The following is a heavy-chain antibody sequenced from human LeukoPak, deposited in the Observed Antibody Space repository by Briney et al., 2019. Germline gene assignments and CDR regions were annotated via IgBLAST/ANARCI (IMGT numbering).Heavy chain of an antibody. V-gene: IGHV4-34*01. CDR1: GGSFSGYY. CDR2: INHSGST. Sequence: SETLSLTCAVYGGSFSGYYWSWIRQPPGKGLEWIGEINHSGSTNYNPSLKSRVTISVDTSKNQFSLKLSSVTAADTAVYYCARAPEYSSSWYSYYYMDVWGEGTTVTVSS. J-gene: IGHJ6*03. CDR3: ARAPEYSSSWYSYYYMDV. D-gene: IGHD6-13*01.